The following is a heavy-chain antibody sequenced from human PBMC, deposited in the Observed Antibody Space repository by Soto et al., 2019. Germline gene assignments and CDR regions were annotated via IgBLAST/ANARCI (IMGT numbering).Heavy chain of an antibody. J-gene: IGHJ5*02. V-gene: IGHV1-8*02. Sequence: QVQLVQSGAEVKKPGASVKVSLKASGYTLTSNDINWVRQATGQGLEWMGWMNPNSGNTGYAQKFQGRVTMTRNTSISTAYMELSSLRSEDTVVYYCARGRGSGWYRGWFDPWGQGTLVTVSS. CDR2: MNPNSGNT. D-gene: IGHD6-19*01. CDR3: ARGRGSGWYRGWFDP. CDR1: GYTLTSND.